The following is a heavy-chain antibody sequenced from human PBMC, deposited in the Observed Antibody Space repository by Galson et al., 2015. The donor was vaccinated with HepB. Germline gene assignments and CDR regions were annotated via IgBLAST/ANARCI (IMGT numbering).Heavy chain of an antibody. CDR2: IYYSGST. D-gene: IGHD2-21*02. Sequence: SETLSLTCTVSGGSISSYYWSWIRQPPGKGLEWIGYIYYSGSTNYNPSLKSRVTISVDTSKNQFSLKLSSVTAADTAVYYCARPRGVTSRDAAFDIWGQGTMVTVSS. CDR3: ARPRGVTSRDAAFDI. J-gene: IGHJ3*02. V-gene: IGHV4-59*01. CDR1: GGSISSYY.